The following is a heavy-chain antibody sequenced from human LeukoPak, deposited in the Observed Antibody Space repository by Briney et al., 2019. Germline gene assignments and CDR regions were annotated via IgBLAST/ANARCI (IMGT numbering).Heavy chain of an antibody. CDR1: GFTFSSYG. J-gene: IGHJ4*02. CDR3: ARRDYYDSSGLGY. D-gene: IGHD3-22*01. Sequence: GRSLRLSCAASGFTFSSYGMHWVRQAPGKGLEWVAVIWYDGSNKYYADSVKGRFTISRDNSKNTLYLQMNSLRAEDTAVYYCARRDYYDSSGLGYWGQGTLVTVSS. CDR2: IWYDGSNK. V-gene: IGHV3-33*01.